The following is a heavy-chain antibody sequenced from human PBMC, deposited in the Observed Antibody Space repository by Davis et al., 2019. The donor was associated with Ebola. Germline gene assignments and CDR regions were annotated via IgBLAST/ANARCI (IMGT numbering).Heavy chain of an antibody. CDR2: IIPILGIA. Sequence: SVKVSCKASGGTFSSYAISWVRQAPGQGLEWMGRIIPILGIANYAQKFQGRVTITADKSTSTAYMELSSLRSDDTAVYYCARPVFGDRDAFDIWGQGTLVTVSS. CDR1: GGTFSSYA. D-gene: IGHD2-21*01. CDR3: ARPVFGDRDAFDI. J-gene: IGHJ3*02. V-gene: IGHV1-69*04.